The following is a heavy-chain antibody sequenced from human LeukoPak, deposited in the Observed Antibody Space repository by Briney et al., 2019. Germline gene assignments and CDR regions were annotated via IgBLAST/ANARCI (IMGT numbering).Heavy chain of an antibody. CDR2: INPNSGGT. V-gene: IGHV1-2*02. CDR1: GYTFTGSY. J-gene: IGHJ5*02. D-gene: IGHD3-10*01. CDR3: AKNFFGSGSYVLVFDP. Sequence: ASLKVSCKASGYTFTGSYMHWVRQAPGQGLEWLGWINPNSGGTNYAQKFQDRVTMTRDTSISTAYMELSSLTSDDSAVYYCAKNFFGSGSYVLVFDPWGQGTLVTVSS.